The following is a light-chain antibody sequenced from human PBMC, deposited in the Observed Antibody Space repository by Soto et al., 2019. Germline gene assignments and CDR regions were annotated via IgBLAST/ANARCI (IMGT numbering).Light chain of an antibody. V-gene: IGLV2-8*01. Sequence: QSVLTQPPSASGSPGQSVSISCSGGSSDVGGSKYVSWYQVKPGKAPKLIIYEVNRRPEGAPYRFSGSESGNTASLTVSGLQAEDEGDYYCFSYADSNNFVFXSGTKVTVL. CDR3: FSYADSNNFV. J-gene: IGLJ1*01. CDR1: SSDVGGSKY. CDR2: EVN.